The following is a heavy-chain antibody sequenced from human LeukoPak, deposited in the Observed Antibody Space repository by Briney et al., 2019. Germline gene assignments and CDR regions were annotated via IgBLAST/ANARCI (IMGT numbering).Heavy chain of an antibody. CDR1: GFTFNRYA. V-gene: IGHV3-30-3*01. J-gene: IGHJ4*02. D-gene: IGHD3-10*01. CDR2: MSYDGSNQ. CDR3: VREDFGKYYFDY. Sequence: PGGSLRLSCAASGFTFNRYAMHWVRQAPGKGLEWVAVMSYDGSNQYYGDSAKGRFTISRDNSKNTLYLQMNSLRAEDTAVYYCVREDFGKYYFDYWGQGTLVTVSS.